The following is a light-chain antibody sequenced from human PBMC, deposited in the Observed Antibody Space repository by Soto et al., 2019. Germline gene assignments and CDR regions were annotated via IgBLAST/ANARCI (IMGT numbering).Light chain of an antibody. V-gene: IGKV3-20*01. CDR3: QQYHNSPLT. CDR1: QSVSSNY. Sequence: DIVLTQSPGTLSLSPGERATLSCRASQSVSSNYLAWYQQKPGQAPRVLIYGASSRTTGIPDRFSGSGSGTDFTLTISRLEPEDFAVYYCQQYHNSPLTFGQGTKVDIK. CDR2: GAS. J-gene: IGKJ1*01.